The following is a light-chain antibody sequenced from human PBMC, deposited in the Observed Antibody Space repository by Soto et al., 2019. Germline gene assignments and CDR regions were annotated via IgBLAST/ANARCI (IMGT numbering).Light chain of an antibody. V-gene: IGKV1-5*01. CDR2: DAS. J-gene: IGKJ1*01. CDR1: QSISSW. CDR3: QQYNSFSWT. Sequence: GDRVTITCRASQSISSWLAWYQQNPGKAPKLLIYDASSLQSGVPSRFSGSGSGTEFTLTISSLQPDDFATYYCQQYNSFSWTFGQGTKVDIK.